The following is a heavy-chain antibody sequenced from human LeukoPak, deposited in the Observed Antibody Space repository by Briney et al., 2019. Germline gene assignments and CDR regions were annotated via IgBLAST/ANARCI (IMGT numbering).Heavy chain of an antibody. Sequence: GGSLRLSCAASGFTFSNAWMSWVRQAPGKGLERVGRIKSKTDGGTTDYAAPVKDRFTISRDDSKNTLYLQMNSLKTEDTAVYYCTTDRFCSSTSCLYYYYGMDVWGQGTTVTVSS. V-gene: IGHV3-15*01. CDR1: GFTFSNAW. CDR2: IKSKTDGGTT. CDR3: TTDRFCSSTSCLYYYYGMDV. J-gene: IGHJ6*02. D-gene: IGHD2-2*01.